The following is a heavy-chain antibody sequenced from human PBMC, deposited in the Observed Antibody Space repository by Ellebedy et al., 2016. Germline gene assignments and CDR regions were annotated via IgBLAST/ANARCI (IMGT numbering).Heavy chain of an antibody. CDR2: ISHDGRNK. Sequence: GESLKISXAASGFTFSSFGMHWVRQAPGKGLEWVAIISHDGRNKYYGDSVKGRFSISRDNSKNTLDLQMNSLRAEDTAVYYCWAGMNTVADLLDYWGQGTLVTVSS. D-gene: IGHD4-23*01. V-gene: IGHV3-30*03. CDR1: GFTFSSFG. J-gene: IGHJ4*02. CDR3: WAGMNTVADLLDY.